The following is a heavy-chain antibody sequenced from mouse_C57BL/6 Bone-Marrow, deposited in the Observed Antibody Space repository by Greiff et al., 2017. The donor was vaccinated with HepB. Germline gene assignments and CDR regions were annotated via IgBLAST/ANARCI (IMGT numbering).Heavy chain of an antibody. CDR2: IHPNSGST. Sequence: VQLQQPGAELVKPGASVKLSCKASGYTFTSYWMHWVKQRPGQGLEWIGMIHPNSGSTNYNEKFKSKATLTVDKSSSTAYMQSSSLTSEDSAVYYCARKVDDGYFFDYWGQGTTLTVSS. V-gene: IGHV1-64*01. D-gene: IGHD2-3*01. J-gene: IGHJ2*01. CDR3: ARKVDDGYFFDY. CDR1: GYTFTSYW.